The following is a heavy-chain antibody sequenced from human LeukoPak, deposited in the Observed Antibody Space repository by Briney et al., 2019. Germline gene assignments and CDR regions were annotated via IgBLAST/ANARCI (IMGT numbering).Heavy chain of an antibody. Sequence: GGSLRLSCAASGLSFSSHWMHWVRQAPGKGLVWVSRSNTDGTSTRYADSVKGRFTITRDNAKNTLYLQMSSLRAEDTAVYYCAAYSTFWSGYYLDYWGQGTLVTVSS. CDR2: SNTDGTST. CDR1: GLSFSSHW. J-gene: IGHJ4*02. V-gene: IGHV3-74*01. CDR3: AAYSTFWSGYYLDY. D-gene: IGHD3-3*01.